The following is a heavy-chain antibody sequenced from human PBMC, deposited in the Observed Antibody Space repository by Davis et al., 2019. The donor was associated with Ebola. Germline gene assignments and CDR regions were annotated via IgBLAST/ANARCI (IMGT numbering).Heavy chain of an antibody. J-gene: IGHJ4*02. Sequence: MPSETLSLTCTVSGGSVSSGTYYWSWIRQPPGKGLEWIGYIYYSGSTNYNPSLKSRVTISVDTSKNQFSLKLSSVTAADTAVYYCARGIYGAYFDYWGQGSLVTVSS. CDR2: IYYSGST. D-gene: IGHD4-17*01. CDR1: GGSVSSGTYY. CDR3: ARGIYGAYFDY. V-gene: IGHV4-61*01.